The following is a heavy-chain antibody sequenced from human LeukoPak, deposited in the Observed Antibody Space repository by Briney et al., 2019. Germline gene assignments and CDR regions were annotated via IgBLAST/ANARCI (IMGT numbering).Heavy chain of an antibody. J-gene: IGHJ6*02. CDR1: GGSISSYY. CDR2: ISSSSSYI. V-gene: IGHV3-21*01. Sequence: ETLSLTCTVSGGSISSYYWSWVRQAPGKGLEWVSSISSSSSYIYYADSVKGRFTISRDNAKNSLYLQMNSLRAEDTAVYYCARDEHNCGGDCFVARGATDYYYYGMDVWGQGTTVTVSS. CDR3: ARDEHNCGGDCFVARGATDYYYYGMDV. D-gene: IGHD2-21*02.